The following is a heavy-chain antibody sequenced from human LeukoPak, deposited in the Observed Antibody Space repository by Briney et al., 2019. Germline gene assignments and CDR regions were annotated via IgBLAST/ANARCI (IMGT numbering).Heavy chain of an antibody. Sequence: SETLSLSCIVSGGSISSISYYWGWIRQPPGKGLEWIGSIYYSGSTYYNPSLKSRVTISVDTSKNQFSLKLSSVTAADTAVYYCARETVVLRYFDYLSIDAFDIWGQGTMVTVSS. CDR2: IYYSGST. CDR3: ARETVVLRYFDYLSIDAFDI. V-gene: IGHV4-39*07. CDR1: GGSISSISYY. J-gene: IGHJ3*02. D-gene: IGHD3-9*01.